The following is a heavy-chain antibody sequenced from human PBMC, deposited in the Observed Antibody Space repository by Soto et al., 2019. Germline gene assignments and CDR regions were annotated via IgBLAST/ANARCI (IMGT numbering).Heavy chain of an antibody. CDR1: SASFSSNEW. CDR3: ARELHGTDAFDI. Sequence: QVQLQESGPGLVKPSGTLSLTCTVSSASFSSNEWWSWVRQPPEKGLEWIGEISRSGNTNYSPSLKSRVSISADTSKNQFSLNLISVTAADTAVYYCARELHGTDAFDIWGQGTMVTVSS. V-gene: IGHV4-4*02. D-gene: IGHD4-4*01. J-gene: IGHJ3*02. CDR2: ISRSGNT.